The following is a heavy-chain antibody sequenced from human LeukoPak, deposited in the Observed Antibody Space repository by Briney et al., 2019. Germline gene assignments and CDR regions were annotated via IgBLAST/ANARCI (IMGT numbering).Heavy chain of an antibody. CDR3: AKVESGSYLN. J-gene: IGHJ4*02. Sequence: GESLRLSCAASGFTFSSYVMHWVRQAPGKGLEWVAFIRYDGSNKYYADSVKGRFTISRDNSKNTLYLQMNSLRAEDTAVYYRAKVESGSYLNWGQGTLVTVSS. CDR1: GFTFSSYV. D-gene: IGHD1-26*01. CDR2: IRYDGSNK. V-gene: IGHV3-30*02.